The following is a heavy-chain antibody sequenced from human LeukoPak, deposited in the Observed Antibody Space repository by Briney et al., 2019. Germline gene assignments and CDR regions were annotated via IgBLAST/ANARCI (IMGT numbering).Heavy chain of an antibody. CDR2: ITPFNGNT. Sequence: ASVKVSCKASGYTFTYRYLHWVRQAPGQALEWMGWITPFNGNTNHAQKFQDRVTITRDRSMSTAYMELSSLRSEDTAMYYCATPRPPRFMGAFDIWGQGTMVTVSS. CDR1: GYTFTYRY. J-gene: IGHJ3*02. CDR3: ATPRPPRFMGAFDI. V-gene: IGHV1-45*02.